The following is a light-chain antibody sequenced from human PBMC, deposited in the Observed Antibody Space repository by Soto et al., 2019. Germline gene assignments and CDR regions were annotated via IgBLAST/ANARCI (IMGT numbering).Light chain of an antibody. CDR3: QQYYRTPPT. J-gene: IGKJ2*01. V-gene: IGKV4-1*01. Sequence: DIVMTQSPDSLAVSLGERATINCKSSQSVLDISNNKNYLAWYQQKPRQPPKLLIYWASARESGVPDRFSGRGSETDFTLTISSLQAEDVAVYYCQQYYRTPPTFGQGTKLEIK. CDR1: QSVLDISNNKNY. CDR2: WAS.